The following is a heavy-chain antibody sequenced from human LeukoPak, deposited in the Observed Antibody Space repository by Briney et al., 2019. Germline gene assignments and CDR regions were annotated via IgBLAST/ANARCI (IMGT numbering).Heavy chain of an antibody. Sequence: GGSLRLSCAASRFTLSSNFIRWVRQAPGKGLVWVSVIFSGGSTDFAVCVKGRFSISRHKCKSTLYLQMNSLRGKDTAVYYCARDVARGSYSDYWGQGTLVTVSS. CDR3: ARDVARGSYSDY. CDR2: IFSGGST. V-gene: IGHV3-53*04. J-gene: IGHJ4*02. D-gene: IGHD3-16*01. CDR1: RFTLSSNF.